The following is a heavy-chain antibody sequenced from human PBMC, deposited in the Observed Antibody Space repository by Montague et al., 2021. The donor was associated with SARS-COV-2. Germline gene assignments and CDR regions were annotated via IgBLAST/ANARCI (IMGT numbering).Heavy chain of an antibody. D-gene: IGHD3-10*01. J-gene: IGHJ6*02. Sequence: SLRLSCAASGFTFGSFPIHWVRQAPGKGLQWVAVISSDGGKKYYAHSVRGRFTVSRDNSENTLYLQLNSLRPDDAAVYFCTRGRPASSYYYYDMDVWGQGTTVTVS. CDR2: ISSDGGKK. CDR1: GFTFGSFP. V-gene: IGHV3-30*01. CDR3: TRGRPASSYYYYDMDV.